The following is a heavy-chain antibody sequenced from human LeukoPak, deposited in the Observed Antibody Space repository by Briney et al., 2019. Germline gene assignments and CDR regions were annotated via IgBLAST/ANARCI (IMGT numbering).Heavy chain of an antibody. V-gene: IGHV3-30*02. CDR3: ATPYVEMATIDY. D-gene: IGHD5-24*01. CDR1: GFTFSSYG. J-gene: IGHJ4*02. Sequence: GGSLRLSCAASGFTFSSYGMHWVRQAPGKGLEWVAFIRYDGSNKYYADSVKGRFTISRDNSKNTLYLQMNSLRAEDTAVYYCATPYVEMATIDYWGQGTLVTVSS. CDR2: IRYDGSNK.